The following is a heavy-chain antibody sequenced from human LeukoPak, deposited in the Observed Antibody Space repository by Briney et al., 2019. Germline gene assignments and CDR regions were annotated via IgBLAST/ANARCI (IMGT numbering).Heavy chain of an antibody. CDR2: ISSSGSTI. Sequence: PGGSLRLSCAASGFTFSSYEMNWVRQAPGKGLEWVSYISSSGSTIYYADSVKGRFTISRDNAKISLYLQMNSLRAEDTAVYYCARRSWIQLWYGYDYWGQGTLVTVSS. V-gene: IGHV3-48*03. CDR1: GFTFSSYE. D-gene: IGHD5-18*01. J-gene: IGHJ4*02. CDR3: ARRSWIQLWYGYDY.